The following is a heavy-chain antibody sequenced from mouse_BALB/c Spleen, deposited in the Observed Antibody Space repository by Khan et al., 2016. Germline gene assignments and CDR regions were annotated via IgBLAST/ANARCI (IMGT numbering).Heavy chain of an antibody. CDR2: INTNTGGP. J-gene: IGHJ3*01. CDR1: GYTFTNYG. V-gene: IGHV9-3*02. D-gene: IGHD1-1*01. CDR3: AEEHDGSNWSAY. Sequence: QIQLVQPGPELKKPGEPIKLSCKASGYTFTNYGMNWVKQAPGKGLKWMGWINTNTGGPTYAEVFKGGIAFTLETSASTVYLQINNLKNEDSATSFCAEEHDGSNWSAYWGQGTLVTVSA.